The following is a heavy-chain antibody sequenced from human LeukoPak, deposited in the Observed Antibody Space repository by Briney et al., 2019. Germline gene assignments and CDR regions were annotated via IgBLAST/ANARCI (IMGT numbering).Heavy chain of an antibody. V-gene: IGHV5-51*01. D-gene: IGHD6-13*01. Sequence: GESLKISCKGSGYSFTSYWIGWVRQLPGKGLEWMGIIYPGDSDTRYSPSFQGQVTISADKSISTAYLQWSSLKASDTAMYYCARLGHSSSWYFGVFVYNPDYYYGMDVWGQGTTVTVSS. CDR1: GYSFTSYW. CDR2: IYPGDSDT. CDR3: ARLGHSSSWYFGVFVYNPDYYYGMDV. J-gene: IGHJ6*02.